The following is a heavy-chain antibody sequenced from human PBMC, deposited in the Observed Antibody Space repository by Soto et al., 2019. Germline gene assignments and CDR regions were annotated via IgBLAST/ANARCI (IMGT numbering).Heavy chain of an antibody. CDR2: ISAYNGNT. V-gene: IGHV1-18*04. CDR1: GYTFTSYG. CDR3: ARDRFRFGESHYYYYGMDV. Sequence: GGSVKVSCKASGYTFTSYGISCVPRSALRWREWMGWISAYNGNTNYAQKLQGRVTMTTDTSTSTAYMELRSLRSDDTAVYYCARDRFRFGESHYYYYGMDVWGQGTTVTVSS. D-gene: IGHD3-10*01. J-gene: IGHJ6*02.